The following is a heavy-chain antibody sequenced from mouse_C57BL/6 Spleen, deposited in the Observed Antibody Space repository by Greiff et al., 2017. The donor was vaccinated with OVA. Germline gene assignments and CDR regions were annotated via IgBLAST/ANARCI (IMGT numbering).Heavy chain of an antibody. Sequence: EVQLQESGPELVKPGASVKISCTASGYSFTDYTMNWVQQSTGQSLEWIGIIHPNYGNTNYNQKFKGKATLTVDKSSSTAYMQLNSLTSEDSAVYYCASRFRDGNAFFDYWGQGTTLTVSS. J-gene: IGHJ2*01. CDR1: GYSFTDYT. D-gene: IGHD2-1*01. V-gene: IGHV1-39*01. CDR2: IHPNYGNT. CDR3: ASRFRDGNAFFDY.